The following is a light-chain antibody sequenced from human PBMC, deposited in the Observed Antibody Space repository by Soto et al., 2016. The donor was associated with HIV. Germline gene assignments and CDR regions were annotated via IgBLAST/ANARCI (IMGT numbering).Light chain of an antibody. J-gene: IGLJ2*01. CDR1: SFRTYY. CDR3: NSRDSSGNHLV. Sequence: SSELTQDPVVSVALGQTVRITCQGDSFRTYYPSWYQQKPGQAPLLVISGKSKRPSGIPDRFSSSTSGNTASLTITGAQAEDEADYYCNSRDSSGNHLVFGGGTKLTVL. V-gene: IGLV3-19*01. CDR2: GKS.